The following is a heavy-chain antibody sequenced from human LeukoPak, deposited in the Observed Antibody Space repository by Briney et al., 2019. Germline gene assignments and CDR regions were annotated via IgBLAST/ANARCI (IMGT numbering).Heavy chain of an antibody. CDR1: GFTFSSYA. Sequence: GRSLRLSCAASGFTFSSYAMHWVRQAPGKGLEWVAVISYDGSNKYYADSVKGRFTISRDNSKNTLYLQMNSLRAEDTAVYYCAKDRPPFTIFGVDFDYWGQGTLVTVSS. D-gene: IGHD3-3*01. CDR2: ISYDGSNK. V-gene: IGHV3-30-3*01. CDR3: AKDRPPFTIFGVDFDY. J-gene: IGHJ4*02.